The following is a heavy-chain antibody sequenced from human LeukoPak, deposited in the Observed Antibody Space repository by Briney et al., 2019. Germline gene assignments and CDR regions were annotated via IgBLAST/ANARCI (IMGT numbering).Heavy chain of an antibody. J-gene: IGHJ5*02. Sequence: ASVKVSCKASGGTFSSHVISWVRQAPGQGLEWMGRIVPFIGTPKSARKFQDRLTITTDESTSTAYMELSSLRSEDTAIYYCATDHCTTNTCYEKNWFDPWGQGTLVTVSS. V-gene: IGHV1-69*05. CDR2: IVPFIGTP. CDR1: GGTFSSHV. D-gene: IGHD2/OR15-2a*01. CDR3: ATDHCTTNTCYEKNWFDP.